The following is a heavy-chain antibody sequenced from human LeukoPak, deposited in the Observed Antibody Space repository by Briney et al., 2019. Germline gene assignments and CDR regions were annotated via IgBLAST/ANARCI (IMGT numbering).Heavy chain of an antibody. CDR3: ARDRYYGSGSFDY. J-gene: IGHJ4*02. CDR2: ISSSGSTI. Sequence: TGGSLRLSCAASGFTFSSYRMNWVRQAPGKGLEWVSYISSSGSTIYYADSVKGRFTISRDNAKNSLYVQMNSLRAEDTAVYYCARDRYYGSGSFDYWGQGTLVTVSS. CDR1: GFTFSSYR. V-gene: IGHV3-48*04. D-gene: IGHD3-10*01.